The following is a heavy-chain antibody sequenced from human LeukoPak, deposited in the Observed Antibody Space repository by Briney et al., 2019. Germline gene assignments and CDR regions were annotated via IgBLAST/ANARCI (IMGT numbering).Heavy chain of an antibody. CDR1: GGSISSYY. V-gene: IGHV4-4*07. CDR2: IYTSGST. Sequence: SETLSLTCTVSGGSISSYYWSWIRQPAGKGLEWIGRIYTSGSTNYNPSLKSRVTMSVDTSKNQFSLKLSSVTAADTAVYYCARGSEWELLAYFDYWGQGTLVTVSS. CDR3: ARGSEWELLAYFDY. J-gene: IGHJ4*02. D-gene: IGHD1-26*01.